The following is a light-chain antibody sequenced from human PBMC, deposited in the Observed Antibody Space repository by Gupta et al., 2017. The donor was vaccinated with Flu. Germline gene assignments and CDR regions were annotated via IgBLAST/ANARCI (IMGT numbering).Light chain of an antibody. V-gene: IGKV2-28*01. J-gene: IGKJ5*01. Sequence: DIVMTQSPLSLPVTPGEPASISCRSSQSLLHSNGYNYLDWYLQKPGQSPQLLIYLGSNRASGVPDRFSGSGSGTDLTLKISRVEADDVGVYYCRQALQTPSFGQGTRLEIK. CDR2: LGS. CDR1: QSLLHSNGYNY. CDR3: RQALQTPS.